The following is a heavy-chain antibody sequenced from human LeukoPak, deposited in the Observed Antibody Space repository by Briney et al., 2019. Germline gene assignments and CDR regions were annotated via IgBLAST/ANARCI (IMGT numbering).Heavy chain of an antibody. CDR1: GFTFSSYS. V-gene: IGHV3-23*01. CDR3: AKRFSYLDY. D-gene: IGHD2/OR15-2a*01. CDR2: ISSSGSNT. J-gene: IGHJ4*02. Sequence: PGGSLRLSCAASGFTFSSYSMNWVRQAPGKGLEWVSSISSSGSNTYYADSVRGRLTISRDNSKNTVYLQMNSLRAEDTAVYYCAKRFSYLDYRGQGTLVTVSS.